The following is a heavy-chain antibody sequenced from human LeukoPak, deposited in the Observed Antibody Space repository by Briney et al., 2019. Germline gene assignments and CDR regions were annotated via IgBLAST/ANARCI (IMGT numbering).Heavy chain of an antibody. Sequence: ETLSLTCTVSGASFSSSTYYWGWIRQAPGKGLEWVANIDQDGTLKYYVDSVKGRFTISRDNAKNSLYLQMNSLRAEDTAVYYCARALSGYAYYFDCWGQGTLVTVSS. CDR2: IDQDGTLK. CDR1: GASFSSSTYY. J-gene: IGHJ4*02. D-gene: IGHD5-12*01. CDR3: ARALSGYAYYFDC. V-gene: IGHV3-7*04.